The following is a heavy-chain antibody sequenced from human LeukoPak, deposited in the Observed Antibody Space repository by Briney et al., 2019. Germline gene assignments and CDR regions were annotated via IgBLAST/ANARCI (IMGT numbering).Heavy chain of an antibody. J-gene: IGHJ4*02. D-gene: IGHD3-10*01. CDR3: AVTAGMVRGVIGY. CDR1: GYSENFYG. Sequence: ASVKVSCKTSGYSENFYGITWVRQVAGQGLEWMGWISAQHGQTEYAPNSQDRVTMTTDTYTNTAYMELRSLRSDDTAVYYCAVTAGMVRGVIGYWGQGTLVTVSS. V-gene: IGHV1-18*01. CDR2: ISAQHGQT.